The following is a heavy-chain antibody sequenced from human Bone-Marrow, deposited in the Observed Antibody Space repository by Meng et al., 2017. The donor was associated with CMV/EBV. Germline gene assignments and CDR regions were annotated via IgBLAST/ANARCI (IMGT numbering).Heavy chain of an antibody. CDR1: GFTVSGNY. Sequence: GGSLRLSCAASGFTVSGNYMSWVRQAPGKGLEWVSVIYSGGSTYYADSVKGRFTISRDNSKNTLYLQMNSLRAEDTAVYYCASPMYSSSWYAYYYYGMVVWGPGPTVTVYS. J-gene: IGHJ6*01. V-gene: IGHV3-53*01. CDR3: ASPMYSSSWYAYYYYGMVV. D-gene: IGHD6-13*01. CDR2: IYSGGST.